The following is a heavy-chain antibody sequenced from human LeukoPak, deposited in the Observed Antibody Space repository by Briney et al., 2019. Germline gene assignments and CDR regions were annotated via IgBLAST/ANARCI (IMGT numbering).Heavy chain of an antibody. J-gene: IGHJ4*02. CDR1: GFTFGDYT. Sequence: PGRSLRLSCTASGFTFGDYTVTWFRQAPGKGLEWVGFIRSKAYGGTTEYAASVKGRFTISRDDSKSIAYLQMNSLKTEDTAVYYCTITLVRGVPVSFDYWGQGTLVTVSS. D-gene: IGHD3-10*01. CDR3: TITLVRGVPVSFDY. V-gene: IGHV3-49*03. CDR2: IRSKAYGGTT.